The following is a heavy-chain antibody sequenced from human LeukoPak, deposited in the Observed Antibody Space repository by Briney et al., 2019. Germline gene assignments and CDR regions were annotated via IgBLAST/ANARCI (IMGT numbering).Heavy chain of an antibody. D-gene: IGHD6-13*01. CDR1: GFTFSSYW. Sequence: GGSLRLSCAASGFTFSSYWMSWVRQAPGKGLEWVANIKQDGSEKYYVDSVKGRFTISRDNAKNSLYLQMNSLRAGDTAVYYCARVVEQQLVFPRYYYYYYMDVWGKGTTVTVSS. CDR3: ARVVEQQLVFPRYYYYYYMDV. V-gene: IGHV3-7*01. J-gene: IGHJ6*03. CDR2: IKQDGSEK.